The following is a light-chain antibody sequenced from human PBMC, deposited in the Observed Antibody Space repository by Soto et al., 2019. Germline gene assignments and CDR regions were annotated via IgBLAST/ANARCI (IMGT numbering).Light chain of an antibody. Sequence: DVQMTQSPSSLSASVGDSLTLTCRASKPVPSYLNWYQQKPGKAPKLLIYAASTLQSGVPSRFSGSGSGTEFTLTIISLQPEDFATYYCQQSYRFPKTFGRGTKVEVK. V-gene: IGKV1-39*01. CDR2: AAS. CDR3: QQSYRFPKT. CDR1: KPVPSY. J-gene: IGKJ1*01.